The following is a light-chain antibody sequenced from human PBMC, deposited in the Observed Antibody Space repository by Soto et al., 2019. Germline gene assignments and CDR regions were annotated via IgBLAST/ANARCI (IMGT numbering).Light chain of an antibody. CDR1: QDISNY. CDR3: QKYNSAPRT. V-gene: IGKV1-33*01. J-gene: IGKJ1*01. Sequence: DIQMTQSPSPLSASVGDRVTITCQASQDISNYLNWYQQKPGKAPKLLIYDASNLETGVPSRFSGSGSGTDFTLTISSLQPEDVATYYCQKYNSAPRTFGQGTKVDIK. CDR2: DAS.